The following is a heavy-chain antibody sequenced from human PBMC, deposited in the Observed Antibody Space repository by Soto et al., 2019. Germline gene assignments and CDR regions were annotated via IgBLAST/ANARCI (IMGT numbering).Heavy chain of an antibody. CDR2: ISAYNGNT. V-gene: IGHV1-18*01. D-gene: IGHD6-19*01. J-gene: IGHJ6*03. CDR1: GYSFTNYG. CDR3: ARDRGVAPPVAGNTHYYYHMDV. Sequence: QDQLVQSGVEVKKPGASVKVSCKASGYSFTNYGINWVRQAPGQGFEWMGWISAYNGNTKDAQKLQGRVTMTTDASTSTAYLELGSLTSDDTAVYYCARDRGVAPPVAGNTHYYYHMDVWGKGTTVTVSS.